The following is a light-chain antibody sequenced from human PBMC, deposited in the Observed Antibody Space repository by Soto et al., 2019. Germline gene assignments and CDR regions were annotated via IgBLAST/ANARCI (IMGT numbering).Light chain of an antibody. Sequence: IKMILSPSSVNASVGDRVTAACRSSKAIAGWLAWSQQKARKAPRLLIYGTSTLQSGVTSRFSGSGSGTDFTLTINSLQPEDFATYCCQHAYSCRLPFGGGTKV. CDR2: GTS. J-gene: IGKJ4*01. CDR3: QHAYSCRLP. V-gene: IGKV1D-12*01. CDR1: KAIAGW.